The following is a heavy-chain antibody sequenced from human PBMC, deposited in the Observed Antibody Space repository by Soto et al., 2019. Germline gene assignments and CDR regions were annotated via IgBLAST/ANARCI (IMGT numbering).Heavy chain of an antibody. D-gene: IGHD6-19*01. J-gene: IGHJ4*02. CDR1: GFTFSKYA. CDR2: ISGSSDHT. V-gene: IGHV3-23*01. CDR3: AKATYSSGWRYYFDF. Sequence: PGGSLRLSCAASGFTFSKYALSWVRQAPGKGLEWVSAISGSSDHTFYADSVKGRFTISRDNSKGTLYLQVNSLRAEDTAVYYCAKATYSSGWRYYFDFWGQGTQVTVSS.